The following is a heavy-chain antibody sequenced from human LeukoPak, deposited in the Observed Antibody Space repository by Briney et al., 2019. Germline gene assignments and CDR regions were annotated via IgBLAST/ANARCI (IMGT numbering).Heavy chain of an antibody. Sequence: ASVKVSCKASGYTLTGYYMHWVRQAPGQGLEWMGWINPNSGGTNYAQKFQGRVTMTRDTSISTAYMELSRLRSDDTAVYYCATPNRSSGWYYYYMDVWGKGTTVTISS. V-gene: IGHV1-2*02. CDR1: GYTLTGYY. CDR2: INPNSGGT. CDR3: ATPNRSSGWYYYYMDV. D-gene: IGHD6-19*01. J-gene: IGHJ6*03.